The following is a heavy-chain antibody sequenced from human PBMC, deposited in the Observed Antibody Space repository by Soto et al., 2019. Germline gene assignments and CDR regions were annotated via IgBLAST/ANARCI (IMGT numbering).Heavy chain of an antibody. Sequence: GGSLRLSCAVSGFTFSSYSMNWVRQAPGKGLEWVSSISSSSSYIYYADSVKGRFTISRDNAKNSLYLQMNSLRAEDTAVYYCARVRGSSSPRSYYYGMDVWGQGTTVTVSS. CDR3: ARVRGSSSPRSYYYGMDV. V-gene: IGHV3-21*01. CDR1: GFTFSSYS. D-gene: IGHD6-6*01. CDR2: ISSSSSYI. J-gene: IGHJ6*02.